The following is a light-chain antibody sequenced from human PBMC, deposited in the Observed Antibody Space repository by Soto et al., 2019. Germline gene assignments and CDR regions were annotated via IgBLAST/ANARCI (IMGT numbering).Light chain of an antibody. CDR2: AAS. Sequence: DIQVTQSPASVSASVGDRVTITCRASQDIAGYLAWYQHKPGRAPELLIHAASSLQSGVPSRFSGSGSGTDFTLTISSLQPEDFAFYYCQQSYVTPPITFGQGTRLEIK. CDR3: QQSYVTPPIT. CDR1: QDIAGY. V-gene: IGKV1-39*01. J-gene: IGKJ5*01.